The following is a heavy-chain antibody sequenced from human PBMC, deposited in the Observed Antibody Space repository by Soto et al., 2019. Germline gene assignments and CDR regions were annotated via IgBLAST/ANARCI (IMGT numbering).Heavy chain of an antibody. D-gene: IGHD3-22*01. CDR2: ISGNGGST. Sequence: WGSMRLSCSASGFTFSSYAMHWVRQAPGKGLEYVSAISGNGGSTYYANSVKGRFTISRDNSKNTLYLQMGSLRAEDMAVYYCARGPYYYDSSGSHDAFDIWGQGTMVTV. CDR1: GFTFSSYA. V-gene: IGHV3-64*01. CDR3: ARGPYYYDSSGSHDAFDI. J-gene: IGHJ3*02.